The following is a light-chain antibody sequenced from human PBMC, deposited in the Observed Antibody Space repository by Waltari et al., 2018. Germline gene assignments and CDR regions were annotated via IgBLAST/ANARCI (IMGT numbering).Light chain of an antibody. CDR1: SSDVGFYDF. CDR3: SSYTRRSYWV. V-gene: IGLV2-14*01. Sequence: QSALTQPASVSGSPGQSITISCTGTSSDVGFYDFVSWFQQHPGKAPKVVIYKVNNRPAGGSNRVAGSKSANTAALTISGLQAEEEADYYCSSYTRRSYWVFGGGTQLTVL. J-gene: IGLJ3*02. CDR2: KVN.